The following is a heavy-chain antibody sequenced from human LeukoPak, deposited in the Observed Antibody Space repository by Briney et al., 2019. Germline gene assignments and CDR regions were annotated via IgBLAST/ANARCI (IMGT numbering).Heavy chain of an antibody. V-gene: IGHV4-38-2*02. CDR1: GYSISSGYY. D-gene: IGHD2-15*01. J-gene: IGHJ4*02. Sequence: SETLSLTCAVSGYSISSGYYWGWIRQPPGKGLEWIGSIYHSGSSYYNPSLKSRVTISVDTSKNQFSLKVSSVTAADTAVYYCARDSQSVVAADYWGQGTLVTVSS. CDR3: ARDSQSVVAADY. CDR2: IYHSGSS.